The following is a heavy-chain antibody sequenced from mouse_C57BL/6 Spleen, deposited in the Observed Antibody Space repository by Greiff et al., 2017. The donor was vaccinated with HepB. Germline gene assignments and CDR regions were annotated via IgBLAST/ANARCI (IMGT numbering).Heavy chain of an antibody. CDR2: IDPENGDT. CDR3: TIYDYDGGDY. D-gene: IGHD2-4*01. V-gene: IGHV14-4*01. J-gene: IGHJ4*01. CDR1: GFNIKDDY. Sequence: VQLKQSGAELVRPGASVKLSCTASGFNIKDDYMHWVKQRPEQGLEWIGWIDPENGDTEYASKFQGKATITADTSSNTAYLQLSSLTSEDTAVYYCTIYDYDGGDYWGQGTSVTVSS.